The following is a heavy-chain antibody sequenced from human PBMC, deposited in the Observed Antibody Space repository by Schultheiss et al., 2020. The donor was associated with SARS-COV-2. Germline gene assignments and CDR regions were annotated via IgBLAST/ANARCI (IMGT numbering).Heavy chain of an antibody. CDR3: ARDLGTGDAFDI. V-gene: IGHV3-21*01. CDR1: GFTFSSYS. CDR2: ISSSSSYI. Sequence: GESLKISCAASGFTFSSYSMNWVRQAPGKGLEWVSSISSSSSYIYYADSVKGRFTISRDNAKNSLYLQMNSLRAEDTAVYYCARDLGTGDAFDIWGQGTMVTVSS. D-gene: IGHD1-1*01. J-gene: IGHJ3*02.